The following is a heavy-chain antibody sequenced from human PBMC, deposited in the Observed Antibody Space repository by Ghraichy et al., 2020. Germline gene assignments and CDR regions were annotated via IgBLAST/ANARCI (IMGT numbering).Heavy chain of an antibody. D-gene: IGHD1-26*01. CDR1: GFTFSSYW. CDR3: ASSGSYYPPYYNYYMDV. J-gene: IGHJ6*03. CDR2: INQEGSEK. V-gene: IGHV3-7*03. Sequence: XGSLRLSCAASGFTFSSYWMIWVRQAPGKRLEWVANINQEGSEKYYEDSVKGRFTISRDNAKNSLYLQMNSLRAEDTAVYYCASSGSYYPPYYNYYMDVWGNGTTVTVSS.